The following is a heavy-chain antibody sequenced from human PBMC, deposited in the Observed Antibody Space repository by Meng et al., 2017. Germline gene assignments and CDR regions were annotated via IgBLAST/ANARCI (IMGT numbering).Heavy chain of an antibody. V-gene: IGHV4-34*01. Sequence: QVQIQQWGAGLFRPTGPQSLSFAVYGGCFSGYFLNWIRQPPGKGLEGIGEINEFGSTNYNPSLKSRVTILVDTSKNQFSLKLRSVTAADTAVYYCARQRGPDFWGQGSLVTVSS. CDR1: GGCFSGYF. CDR2: INEFGST. D-gene: IGHD5-12*01. CDR3: ARQRGPDF. J-gene: IGHJ4*02.